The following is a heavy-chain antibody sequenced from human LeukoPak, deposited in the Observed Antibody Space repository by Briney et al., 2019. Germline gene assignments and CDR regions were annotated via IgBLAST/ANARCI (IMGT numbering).Heavy chain of an antibody. J-gene: IGHJ4*02. CDR2: ISAYNGNT. D-gene: IGHD5-18*01. CDR3: ARVGSWIQLWLPNFDY. V-gene: IGHV1-18*01. CDR1: GYTFTSYG. Sequence: ASVKVSCKASGYTFTSYGISWVRQAPGQGLEWMGWISAYNGNTNYAQKLQGRVTMTTDTSTSTAYMELRSLRSDDTAVYYCARVGSWIQLWLPNFDYWGQGALVTVSS.